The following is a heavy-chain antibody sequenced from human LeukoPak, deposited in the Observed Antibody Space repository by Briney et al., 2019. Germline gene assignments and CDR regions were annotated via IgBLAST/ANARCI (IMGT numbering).Heavy chain of an antibody. J-gene: IGHJ4*02. V-gene: IGHV3-9*01. CDR3: ARVLAVSGTRPQLYYFDY. CDR1: GLTFDDYA. CDR2: ISWNSGSI. D-gene: IGHD6-19*01. Sequence: GRSLRLSFEASGLTFDDYAMHWVRQAPGKGLERVSSISWNSGSIGYADSVKGRFTISRDNAKNSLYMQMNSLRAEDTAVYYCARVLAVSGTRPQLYYFDYWGQGTLVTVSS.